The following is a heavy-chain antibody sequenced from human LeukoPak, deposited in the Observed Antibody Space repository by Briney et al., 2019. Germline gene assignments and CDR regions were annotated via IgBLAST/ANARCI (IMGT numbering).Heavy chain of an antibody. Sequence: GGSLRLSCAASGFTFSSYGMHWVRQAPGKGLEWVAVISYDGSNKYYADAVKGRFTISRDNSKNTLYLQMNSLRVEDTAVYYCAKDDSSPPGANYCYYYGMDVWGQGTTVTVSS. CDR1: GFTFSSYG. J-gene: IGHJ6*02. V-gene: IGHV3-30*18. CDR3: AKDDSSPPGANYCYYYGMDV. CDR2: ISYDGSNK. D-gene: IGHD3-22*01.